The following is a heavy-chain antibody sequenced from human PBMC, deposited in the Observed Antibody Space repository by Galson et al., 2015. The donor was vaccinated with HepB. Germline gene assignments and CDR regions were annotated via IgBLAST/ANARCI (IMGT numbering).Heavy chain of an antibody. J-gene: IGHJ4*02. CDR2: FDPEDGET. Sequence: SVKVSCKVSGYTLTELSMHWVRQAPGKGLEWMGGFDPEDGETIYAQKFQGRVTMTEDTSTDTAYMELSSLRSEDTAVYYCATALGALLWFGASYWGQGTLVTVSS. D-gene: IGHD3-10*01. CDR3: ATALGALLWFGASY. V-gene: IGHV1-24*01. CDR1: GYTLTELS.